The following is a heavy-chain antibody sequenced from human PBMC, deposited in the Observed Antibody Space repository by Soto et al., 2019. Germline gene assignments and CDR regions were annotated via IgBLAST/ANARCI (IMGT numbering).Heavy chain of an antibody. D-gene: IGHD1-1*01. CDR3: AREYNWNDANWFDP. V-gene: IGHV1-69*04. CDR2: IIPILGIA. CDR1: GGTFSSYA. J-gene: IGHJ5*02. Sequence: ASVKVSCKASGGTFSSYAISWVRHAPGQGLEWMGRIIPILGIANYAQKFQGRVTITADKSTSTAYMELSSLRSEDTAVYYCAREYNWNDANWFDPWGQGTLVTVSS.